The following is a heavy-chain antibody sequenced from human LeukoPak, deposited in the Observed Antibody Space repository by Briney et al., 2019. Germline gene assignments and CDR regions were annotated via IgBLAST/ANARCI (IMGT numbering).Heavy chain of an antibody. CDR2: ISSSSSYI. Sequence: GGSLRLSCAASGFTISSYSMNWVRQAPGKGLEWVSSISSSSSYIYYADSVKGRFTISRDNAKNSLYLQMNSLRAEDTAVYYCARDLGGWVFDYWGQGTLVTVSS. V-gene: IGHV3-21*01. D-gene: IGHD2-15*01. CDR3: ARDLGGWVFDY. CDR1: GFTISSYS. J-gene: IGHJ4*02.